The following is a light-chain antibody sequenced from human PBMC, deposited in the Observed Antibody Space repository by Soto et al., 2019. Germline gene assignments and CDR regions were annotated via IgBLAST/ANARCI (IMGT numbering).Light chain of an antibody. J-gene: IGKJ2*01. CDR1: QSVNSRY. CDR3: QHRDNWSYI. Sequence: EIVLTQSPGTLSLSPGERATLSCRASQSVNSRYLAWYQQKAGQAPRLLIYGASSRAAGIPARFSGSGSGTDYTLTISSLEAEDFAVYYCQHRDNWSYIFGQGTKVDIK. V-gene: IGKV3D-20*02. CDR2: GAS.